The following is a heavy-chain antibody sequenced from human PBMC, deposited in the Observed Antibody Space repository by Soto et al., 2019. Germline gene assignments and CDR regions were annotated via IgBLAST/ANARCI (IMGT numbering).Heavy chain of an antibody. Sequence: LSLTCAVYGGSFSGYYWSWIRQPPGKGLEWIGEINHSGSTNYNPSLKSRVTISVDTSKNQFSLKLSSVTAADTAVYYCARRTWTIIAVAGSDDGAYFDYWGQGTLVTVSS. J-gene: IGHJ4*02. V-gene: IGHV4-34*01. CDR1: GGSFSGYY. CDR2: INHSGST. CDR3: ARRTWTIIAVAGSDDGAYFDY. D-gene: IGHD6-19*01.